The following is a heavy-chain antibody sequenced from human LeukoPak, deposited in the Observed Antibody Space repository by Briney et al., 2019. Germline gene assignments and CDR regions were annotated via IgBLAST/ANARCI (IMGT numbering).Heavy chain of an antibody. CDR3: ASLGVRGVNRWFDP. CDR1: GYTFTGYY. CDR2: INPNSGGT. V-gene: IGHV1-2*02. D-gene: IGHD3-10*01. Sequence: ASVKVSCKASGYTFTGYYMHWVRQAPGQGLEWMGWINPNSGGTNYAQKFQGRVTMTRDTSISTAYLQWSSLKASDTAMYYCASLGVRGVNRWFDPWGQGTLVTVSS. J-gene: IGHJ5*02.